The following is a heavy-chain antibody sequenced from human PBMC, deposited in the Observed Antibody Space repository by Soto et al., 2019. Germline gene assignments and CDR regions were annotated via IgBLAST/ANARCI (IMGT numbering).Heavy chain of an antibody. CDR3: ARDLGYCNSSGCFRNWFDP. V-gene: IGHV1-18*01. Sequence: QVQLVQSGAEVKTPGASVKVSCRASGYSFRTHGISWVRQAPGQGLEWMGWISTYGDKTNFPQKFQGRMTTSTDTSTRTAYVELRSLRSDDTAVYFCARDLGYCNSSGCFRNWFDPWGQGTLVTVSS. CDR1: GYSFRTHG. J-gene: IGHJ5*02. CDR2: ISTYGDKT. D-gene: IGHD2-15*01.